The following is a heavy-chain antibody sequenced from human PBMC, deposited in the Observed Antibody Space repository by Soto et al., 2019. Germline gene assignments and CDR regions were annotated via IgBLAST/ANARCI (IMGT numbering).Heavy chain of an antibody. J-gene: IGHJ4*02. Sequence: QVQLVESGGGVVQPGRSLRLSCAASGFTFSSYGMHWVRQAPGKGLEWVAVIWYDGSNKYYADSVKGRFTISRDNSKKTLYLQRNSLRAEDTAVYYCARDRYYYGSEAPDYWGQGTLVTVSS. CDR1: GFTFSSYG. V-gene: IGHV3-33*01. CDR2: IWYDGSNK. CDR3: ARDRYYYGSEAPDY. D-gene: IGHD3-10*01.